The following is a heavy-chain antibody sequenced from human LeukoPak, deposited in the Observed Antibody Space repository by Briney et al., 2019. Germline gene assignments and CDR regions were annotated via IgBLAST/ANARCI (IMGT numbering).Heavy chain of an antibody. J-gene: IGHJ6*03. D-gene: IGHD2-2*01. CDR2: MNIDGSSA. CDR1: GFTFSHYW. CDR3: VSSSSMNYYHYYMDV. Sequence: PGGSLRLSCAASGFTFSHYWMHWVRQAPGKGLVWASRMNIDGSSATYADSVRGRFTISRDNAKNTLDLQMHSLRPEDTAVYYCVSSSSMNYYHYYMDVWGKGTTVTVSS. V-gene: IGHV3-74*01.